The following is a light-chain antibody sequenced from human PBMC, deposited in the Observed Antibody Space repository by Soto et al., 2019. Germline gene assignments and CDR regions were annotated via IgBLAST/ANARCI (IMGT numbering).Light chain of an antibody. CDR1: QGVGGW. CDR2: ATS. CDR3: QQTHSLPLS. V-gene: IGKV1-12*01. Sequence: IQMTQSPSSVSASVGDRVTMTCRASQGVGGWLAWYQQKPGKVPKLPIYATSSVHSGVPSRFSGSGSGTDFTLSISSLQPEDFATYYCQQTHSLPLSFGPGTKVDIK. J-gene: IGKJ3*01.